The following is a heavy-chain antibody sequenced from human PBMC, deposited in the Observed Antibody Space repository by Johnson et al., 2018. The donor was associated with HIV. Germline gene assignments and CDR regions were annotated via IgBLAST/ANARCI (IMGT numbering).Heavy chain of an antibody. J-gene: IGHJ3*01. D-gene: IGHD6-25*01. CDR1: GFTFSSYG. V-gene: IGHV3-30*03. CDR2: ISYDGSNK. CDR3: ARDRFGRGYYLGDAFDL. Sequence: QVQLVESGGGVVQPGRSLRLSCAASGFTFSSYGMHWVRQAPGKGLEWVAVISYDGSNKYYADSVKGRFTISRDNSKNTLYLQMNSLRAEDTAVYYCARDRFGRGYYLGDAFDLWGQGTMVTVSS.